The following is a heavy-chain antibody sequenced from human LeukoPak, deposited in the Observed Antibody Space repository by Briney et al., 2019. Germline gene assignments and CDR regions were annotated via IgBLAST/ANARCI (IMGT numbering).Heavy chain of an antibody. D-gene: IGHD3-22*01. CDR1: GGSISIYY. J-gene: IGHJ1*01. V-gene: IGHV4-59*01. Sequence: SETLSLTCTVSGGSISIYYWSWIRQPPGKGLEWIGYIYYSGSTNYNPSLKSRVTISVDTSKNQFSLKLSSVTAADTAVYYCASTAYYYDSSGYEYFQHWGQGTLVTVSS. CDR3: ASTAYYYDSSGYEYFQH. CDR2: IYYSGST.